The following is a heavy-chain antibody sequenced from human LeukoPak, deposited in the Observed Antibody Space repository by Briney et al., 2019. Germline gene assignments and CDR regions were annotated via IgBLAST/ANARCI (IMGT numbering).Heavy chain of an antibody. J-gene: IGHJ4*02. Sequence: PGGSLRLSCAASGFTFDDYAMHWVRQAPGKGLEWVSGISWNSGSIGYADSVKGRFTISRDNAKNSLYLQMNSLGAEDTALYYCAKDLSYGSSWYGRFDYWGQGTLVTVSS. CDR2: ISWNSGSI. D-gene: IGHD6-13*01. CDR1: GFTFDDYA. V-gene: IGHV3-9*01. CDR3: AKDLSYGSSWYGRFDY.